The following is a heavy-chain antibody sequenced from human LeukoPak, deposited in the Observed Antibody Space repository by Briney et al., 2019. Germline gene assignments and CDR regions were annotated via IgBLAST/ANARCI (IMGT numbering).Heavy chain of an antibody. CDR2: ISAYNGNT. Sequence: ASVKVSCKASGYTFTSYGISWVRQAPGQGLEWMGWISAYNGNTNYAQKLQGRVTMTTDTSTSTVYMELRSLRSDDTAVYYCARSPPEWLSIFYYYYGMDVWGQGTTVTVSS. J-gene: IGHJ6*02. CDR1: GYTFTSYG. V-gene: IGHV1-18*01. D-gene: IGHD3-3*01. CDR3: ARSPPEWLSIFYYYYGMDV.